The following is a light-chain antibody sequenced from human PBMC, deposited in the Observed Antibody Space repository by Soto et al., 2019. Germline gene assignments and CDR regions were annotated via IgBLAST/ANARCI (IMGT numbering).Light chain of an antibody. V-gene: IGLV1-40*01. CDR1: SSNIGAGYD. Sequence: QSVLTQPPSMPGAPGQRVTISCTGSSSNIGAGYDVHWYQQLPGTPPKLLIYLNNDRPSGVPDRFSGSKSGTSASLAITGLRADDEAVYYCQSSDNSLPGLVIFGGGTKVTVL. CDR3: QSSDNSLPGLVI. CDR2: LNN. J-gene: IGLJ2*01.